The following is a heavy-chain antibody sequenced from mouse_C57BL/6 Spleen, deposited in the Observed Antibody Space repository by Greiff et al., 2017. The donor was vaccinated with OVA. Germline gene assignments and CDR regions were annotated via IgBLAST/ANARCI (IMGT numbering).Heavy chain of an antibody. Sequence: EVKLEESGGGLVQPGGSMKLSCVASGFTFSNYWMNWVRQSPEKGLEWVAQIRLKSDNYATHYAESVKGRFTISRDDSKSSVYLQMNNLRAEDTGIYYCTHSSGYAMDYWGQGTSVTVSS. CDR3: THSSGYAMDY. J-gene: IGHJ4*01. V-gene: IGHV6-3*01. CDR2: IRLKSDNYAT. CDR1: GFTFSNYW. D-gene: IGHD3-1*01.